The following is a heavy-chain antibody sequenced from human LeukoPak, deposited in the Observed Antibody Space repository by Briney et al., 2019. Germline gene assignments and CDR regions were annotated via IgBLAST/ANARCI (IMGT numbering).Heavy chain of an antibody. Sequence: PGGSLRLSCAASGFTFSRYLMSWVRQAPGKGLGWVASVKEDGSQKNYADTVEGRFTISRDNAKKSLVLQMNSLRVEDTAIYYCAREAYWGPGTLVTVSS. CDR3: AREAY. V-gene: IGHV3-7*03. CDR2: VKEDGSQK. CDR1: GFTFSRYL. J-gene: IGHJ4*02.